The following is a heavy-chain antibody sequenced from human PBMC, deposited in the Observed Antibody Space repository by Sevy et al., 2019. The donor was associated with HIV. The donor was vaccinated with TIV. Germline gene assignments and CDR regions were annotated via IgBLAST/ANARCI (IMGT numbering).Heavy chain of an antibody. J-gene: IGHJ6*02. V-gene: IGHV3-33*01. CDR3: ARASYCSGGGCYGMDV. CDR2: IWYDGGNQ. D-gene: IGHD2-15*01. CDR1: GFTFSSYG. Sequence: GGSLRLSCAASGFTFSSYGMHWVRQAPGKGLEWVAVIWYDGGNQYYAASVKGRFTISRDKPKDTLFLQMNSLRDEDTAMYYCARASYCSGGGCYGMDVWGQGTTVTVSS.